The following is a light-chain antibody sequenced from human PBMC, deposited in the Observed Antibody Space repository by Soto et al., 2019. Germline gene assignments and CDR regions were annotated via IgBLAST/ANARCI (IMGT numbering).Light chain of an antibody. CDR1: QSIGSW. J-gene: IGKJ1*01. Sequence: DIQMTQSPSTLSASVGDRATITFRASQSIGSWLAWYQQKPGKAPKLLIHDVSSLESGVPSRFTGSGSGTEFTLTISSLQPDDSATYYCQQCNTFWTFGQGTKVDIK. V-gene: IGKV1-5*01. CDR3: QQCNTFWT. CDR2: DVS.